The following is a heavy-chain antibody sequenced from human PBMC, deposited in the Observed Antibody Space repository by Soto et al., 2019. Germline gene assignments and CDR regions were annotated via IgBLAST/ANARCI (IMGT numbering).Heavy chain of an antibody. J-gene: IGHJ5*02. D-gene: IGHD6-13*01. V-gene: IGHV4-34*01. CDR3: ARDAAAAAHPNWFDP. CDR2: INNSGST. Sequence: SETLSLTCAVYGGSFSGYYWSWIRQPPGKGLEWIGEINNSGSTNYNPSLKRRVNISVDTSNNQFSLKLSSVTAADTAVYYCARDAAAAAHPNWFDPWGQGTLVTVSS. CDR1: GGSFSGYY.